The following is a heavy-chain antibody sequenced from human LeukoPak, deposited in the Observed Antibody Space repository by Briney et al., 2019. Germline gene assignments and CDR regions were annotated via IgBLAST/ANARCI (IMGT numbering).Heavy chain of an antibody. CDR3: ARSPPISSPGDPNEDWFDP. J-gene: IGHJ5*02. V-gene: IGHV6-1*01. Sequence: SQTLSLTCAISGDSVSSNSAAWNWIRQSPSRGLEWLGRTYYRSKWYNDYAVSVKSRITINPDTSKNQFSLQLNSVTPEDTAVYYCARSPPISSPGDPNEDWFDPWGQGTLATVSS. CDR1: GDSVSSNSAA. D-gene: IGHD3-10*01. CDR2: TYYRSKWYN.